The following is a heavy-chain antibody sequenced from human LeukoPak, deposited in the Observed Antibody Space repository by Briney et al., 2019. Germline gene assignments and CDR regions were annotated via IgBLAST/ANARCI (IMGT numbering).Heavy chain of an antibody. J-gene: IGHJ6*02. CDR2: IKQDGSEK. V-gene: IGHV3-7*01. CDR3: ARCPAVVGLYGLDV. D-gene: IGHD6-19*01. Sequence: PGGSLRLSCAASGFTFSSFWMSWVRQAPGKGLEWVANIKQDGSEKNYVDSVKGRFTISRDNTKNSLYLQMNSLGAEDTAVYYCARCPAVVGLYGLDVWGQGTTVTVSS. CDR1: GFTFSSFW.